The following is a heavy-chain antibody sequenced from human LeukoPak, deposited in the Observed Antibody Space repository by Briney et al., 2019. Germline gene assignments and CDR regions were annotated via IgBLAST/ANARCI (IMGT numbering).Heavy chain of an antibody. CDR3: ARAEYSSGWSPEVFDY. J-gene: IGHJ4*02. CDR1: GYTFTGYY. CDR2: INPNSGGT. V-gene: IGHV1-2*02. Sequence: ASVKISCKASGYTFTGYYMHWVRQAPGQGLEWMGWINPNSGGTNYAQKFQGRVTMTRDTSISTAYMELSRLRSDDTAAYYCARAEYSSGWSPEVFDYWGQGTLVTVSS. D-gene: IGHD6-19*01.